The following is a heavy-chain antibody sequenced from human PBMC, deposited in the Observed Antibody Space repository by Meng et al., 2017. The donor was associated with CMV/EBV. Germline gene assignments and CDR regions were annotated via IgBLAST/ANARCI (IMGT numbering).Heavy chain of an antibody. J-gene: IGHJ5*02. CDR3: ARLLAAAGINWFDP. D-gene: IGHD6-13*01. CDR2: IYPGDSDT. V-gene: IGHV5-51*01. Sequence: SGYSCSSYWIGWVRQMPGKGLEWMGIIYPGDSDTRYSPSFQGQVTISADKSISTAYLQWSSLKASDTAMYYCARLLAAAGINWFDPWGQGTLVTVSS. CDR1: GYSCSSYW.